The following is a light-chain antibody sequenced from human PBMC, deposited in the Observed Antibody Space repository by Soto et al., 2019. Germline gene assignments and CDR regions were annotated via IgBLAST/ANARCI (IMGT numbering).Light chain of an antibody. CDR3: QQYENLPT. J-gene: IGKJ5*01. V-gene: IGKV1-33*01. Sequence: DIQMTQSPSFVSTSVGDRVTITCRASQDISNYLNWYQQKPGKAPKLLIYDASNLETGVPSRFSGSGSGTDFTFTISSLQPEDIATYYCQQYENLPTFGQGTLLEI. CDR1: QDISNY. CDR2: DAS.